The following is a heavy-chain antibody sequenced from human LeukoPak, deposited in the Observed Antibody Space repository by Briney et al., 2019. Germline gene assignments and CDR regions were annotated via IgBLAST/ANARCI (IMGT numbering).Heavy chain of an antibody. Sequence: AETLSLTCAVYGGSFSGYYWSWIRQAPGKGLEWIGEINHSGNTNYNPSLKSRVTISVDTSKNQFSLKLSSVTAADTAVYYCVTEPGYCTGGRCYGGWFDPWSQGTLVTVSS. CDR2: INHSGNT. CDR3: VTEPGYCTGGRCYGGWFDP. J-gene: IGHJ5*02. V-gene: IGHV4-34*01. CDR1: GGSFSGYY. D-gene: IGHD2-15*01.